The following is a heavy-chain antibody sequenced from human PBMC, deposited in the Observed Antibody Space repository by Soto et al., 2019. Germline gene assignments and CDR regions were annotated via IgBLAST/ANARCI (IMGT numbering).Heavy chain of an antibody. CDR3: ARDQQRGIAAMAFDY. CDR1: GFTFNSHA. J-gene: IGHJ4*02. Sequence: QVQLVESGGGVVQPGTSLRLSCAASGFTFNSHAMHWVRQAPGKGLEWVAVISNDEGNKQYADSVKGRFTISRDNSKNTLYLQMNSLRAEDTAVYYCARDQQRGIAAMAFDYWGQGPWSPSPQ. CDR2: ISNDEGNK. D-gene: IGHD6-13*01. V-gene: IGHV3-30*04.